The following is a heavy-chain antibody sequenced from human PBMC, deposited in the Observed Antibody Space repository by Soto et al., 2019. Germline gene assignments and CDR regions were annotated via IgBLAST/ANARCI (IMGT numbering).Heavy chain of an antibody. J-gene: IGHJ5*02. CDR2: ISSSGSTI. CDR3: ARGKFKSCSGGSCYYH. V-gene: IGHV3-48*03. D-gene: IGHD2-15*01. CDR1: GFTFSSYE. Sequence: PGGSLRLSCAASGFTFSSYEMNWVRQAPGKGLEWVSYISSSGSTIYYADSVKGRFTISRDNAKNSLYLQMNSLRAEDTAVYYRARGKFKSCSGGSCYYHWGQGTLVTVSS.